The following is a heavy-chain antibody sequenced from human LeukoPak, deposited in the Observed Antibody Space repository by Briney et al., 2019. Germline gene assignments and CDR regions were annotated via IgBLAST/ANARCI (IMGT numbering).Heavy chain of an antibody. CDR1: GFTFSSYA. D-gene: IGHD3-22*01. V-gene: IGHV3-23*01. Sequence: GGSLRLSCAASGFTFSSYAMSWVRQAPGKGLEWASAISGSGGSTYYADSVKGRFTISRDNSKNTLYLQMNSLRAEDTAVYYCAKGDSSGYYYWYFDYWGQGTLVTVSS. J-gene: IGHJ4*02. CDR3: AKGDSSGYYYWYFDY. CDR2: ISGSGGST.